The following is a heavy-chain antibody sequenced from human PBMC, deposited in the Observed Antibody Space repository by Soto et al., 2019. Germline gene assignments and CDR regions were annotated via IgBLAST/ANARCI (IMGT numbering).Heavy chain of an antibody. J-gene: IGHJ4*02. V-gene: IGHV4-31*03. CDR1: GGSISSGGYY. D-gene: IGHD2-21*02. Sequence: SETLSLTCTVSGGSISSGGYYWSWIRQHPGKGLEWIGYIYYSGSTYYNPSLKSRVTISVDTSKYQFSLKLSSVTAADTAVYYCARKGDCGGDCYLAYFDYWGQGTLVTVSS. CDR3: ARKGDCGGDCYLAYFDY. CDR2: IYYSGST.